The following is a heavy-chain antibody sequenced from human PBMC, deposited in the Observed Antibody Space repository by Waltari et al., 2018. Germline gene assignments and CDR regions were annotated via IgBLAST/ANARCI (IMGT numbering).Heavy chain of an antibody. Sequence: QVHLVQSGAEVKKPGASVKVSCKTSGDTFTGQFLHWVRQAPGQGLEWMGNVRPETGVPKYAQKFQDRITITRDTSSNTAYMELRSLRSDDTAVFYCASPFCPNGVCYSNWFGPWGQGTLVTVSS. CDR2: VRPETGVP. CDR3: ASPFCPNGVCYSNWFGP. V-gene: IGHV1-2*02. J-gene: IGHJ5*02. CDR1: GDTFTGQF. D-gene: IGHD2-8*01.